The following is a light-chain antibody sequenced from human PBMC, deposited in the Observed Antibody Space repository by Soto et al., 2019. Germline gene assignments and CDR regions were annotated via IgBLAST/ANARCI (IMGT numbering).Light chain of an antibody. Sequence: QSVLTQPPSVSGSPGQSVTISCTGTSSDVGFFNYVSWYQHHPGKVPKFLIYEVNKRPSGVPDRFSGSKSGNTASLTVSGLQPEDEAEYFCSSFVECTSYVCGTGTKVTVL. CDR3: SSFVECTSYV. CDR2: EVN. CDR1: SSDVGFFNY. V-gene: IGLV2-8*01. J-gene: IGLJ1*01.